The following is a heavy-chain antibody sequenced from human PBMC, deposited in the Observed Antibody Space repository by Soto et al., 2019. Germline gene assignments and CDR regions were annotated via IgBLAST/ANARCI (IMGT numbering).Heavy chain of an antibody. J-gene: IGHJ4*02. D-gene: IGHD6-19*01. CDR1: GGTFSGYY. Sequence: SETLSLTCAVYGGTFSGYYWSWIRQPPGKGLEWIGEINHSGSTNYNPSLKSRVTISVDTSKNQFSLKLSSVTAADTAVYYCARGVGGPGIAVAGKLFDYWGQGTLVTVS. CDR2: INHSGST. V-gene: IGHV4-34*01. CDR3: ARGVGGPGIAVAGKLFDY.